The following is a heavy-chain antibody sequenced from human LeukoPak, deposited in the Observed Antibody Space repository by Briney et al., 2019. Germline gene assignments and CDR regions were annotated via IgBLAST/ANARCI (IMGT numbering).Heavy chain of an antibody. CDR2: HYYSGNT. CDR3: ARGHRTSSAYHCNAMDV. J-gene: IGHJ6*02. V-gene: IGHV4-31*03. CDR1: GGSISSGSYW. D-gene: IGHD2-8*01. Sequence: SQTLSLTCTVSGGSISSGSYWWSWIRQHPERGLEWIGYHYYSGNTYYNPSLKSRVSISVDTSKNQLSLTLTSVTAADTAVYYCARGHRTSSAYHCNAMDVWGQGTTVTVSS.